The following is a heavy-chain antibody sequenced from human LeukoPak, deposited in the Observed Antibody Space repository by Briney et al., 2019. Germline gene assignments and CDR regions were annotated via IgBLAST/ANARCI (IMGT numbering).Heavy chain of an antibody. Sequence: PGGSLRLSCAASGFTFSSYALSWVRQAPGKGLEWVSTVSGGGDSTDYADSVKGRFTISRDNSKNTLYLQMNSLRVEDTAVYYCAKDGRSTTPGYWGQGTLVTVSS. J-gene: IGHJ4*02. CDR2: VSGGGDST. CDR3: AKDGRSTTPGY. D-gene: IGHD2/OR15-2a*01. V-gene: IGHV3-23*01. CDR1: GFTFSSYA.